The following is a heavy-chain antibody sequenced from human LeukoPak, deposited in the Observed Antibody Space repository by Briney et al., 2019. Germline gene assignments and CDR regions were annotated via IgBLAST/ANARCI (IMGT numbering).Heavy chain of an antibody. Sequence: SETLSLTCTVSGDSISNYYWGWIRQSPGKGPEWIGWSYHRGSTSYNPFLKSRVAISVDTSKNQFSLKLSSVTAADTAVYYCARDRELGYWGQGTLVIVSS. J-gene: IGHJ4*02. CDR3: ARDRELGY. V-gene: IGHV4-59*01. CDR2: SYHRGST. CDR1: GDSISNYY.